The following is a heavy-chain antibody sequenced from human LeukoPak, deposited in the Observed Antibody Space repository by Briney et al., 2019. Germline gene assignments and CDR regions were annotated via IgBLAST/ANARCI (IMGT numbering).Heavy chain of an antibody. D-gene: IGHD3-9*01. V-gene: IGHV3-53*01. CDR3: AREHYNLLTGRGGNFDY. J-gene: IGHJ4*02. CDR1: EFSVGSNY. CDR2: IYSGGST. Sequence: PGGSLRLSCAASEFSVGSNYMTWVRQAPGKGLEWVSLIYSGGSTYYPDSVKGRFTISRDNSKNTLYLQLNSLRAEDTAVYYCAREHYNLLTGRGGNFDYWGQGTLVTVSS.